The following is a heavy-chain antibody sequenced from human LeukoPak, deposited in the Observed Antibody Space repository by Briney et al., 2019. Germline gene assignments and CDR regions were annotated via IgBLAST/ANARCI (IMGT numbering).Heavy chain of an antibody. D-gene: IGHD3-10*01. CDR2: INEDGSEK. CDR3: ARLFVYGSGAEAFDY. J-gene: IGHJ4*02. Sequence: GGSLRLSCAASGFSFNTAWMNWVRQAPGKGLEWVANINEDGSEKYYLDSVRGRFTISRDNAKNSLYLQMDSLRAEDTAVYYCARLFVYGSGAEAFDYWGQGALVTVSS. CDR1: GFSFNTAW. V-gene: IGHV3-7*01.